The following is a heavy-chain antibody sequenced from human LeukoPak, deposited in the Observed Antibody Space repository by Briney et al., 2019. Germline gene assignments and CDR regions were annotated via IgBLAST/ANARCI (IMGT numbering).Heavy chain of an antibody. CDR1: GFTFSSYT. D-gene: IGHD3-9*01. Sequence: GGSLRLSCSASGFTFSSYTVPWVRQAPGKGLEFVSAITSTGGNTYYADSVTGRFTLSRDNSKNTLYLQMSSLRAEDTAVYYCVIVRGYFDSSGTDYWGQGTLVTVSS. J-gene: IGHJ4*02. CDR2: ITSTGGNT. CDR3: VIVRGYFDSSGTDY. V-gene: IGHV3-64D*06.